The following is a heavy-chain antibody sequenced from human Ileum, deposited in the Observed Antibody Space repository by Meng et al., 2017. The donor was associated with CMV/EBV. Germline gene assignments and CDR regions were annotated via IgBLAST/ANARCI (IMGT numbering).Heavy chain of an antibody. CDR1: GFTFSRYW. CDR2: INTDGSTT. J-gene: IGHJ4*02. D-gene: IGHD2-8*01. Sequence: LYGAATGFTFSRYWMHWVRQAPGKGLVWVSRINTDGSTTKYADSVKGRFTISRDNAKNTLYLQMNSLRAEDTAVYYCARDVWGLGDYWGQGTLVTVSS. CDR3: ARDVWGLGDY. V-gene: IGHV3-74*03.